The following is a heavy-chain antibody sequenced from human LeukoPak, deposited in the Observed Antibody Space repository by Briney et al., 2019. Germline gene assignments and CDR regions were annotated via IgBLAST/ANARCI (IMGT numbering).Heavy chain of an antibody. D-gene: IGHD6-19*01. CDR3: ASLRLAAVAGNDAFDI. Sequence: GGSLRLSCAASGFTFSSYAMHWVRRAPGKGLEYVSGISSNGGSTYNANSVKGRFIISRDNSKNTLYLQMGSLRAEDMAVYYCASLRLAAVAGNDAFDIWGQGTMVTVSS. J-gene: IGHJ3*02. V-gene: IGHV3-64*01. CDR1: GFTFSSYA. CDR2: ISSNGGST.